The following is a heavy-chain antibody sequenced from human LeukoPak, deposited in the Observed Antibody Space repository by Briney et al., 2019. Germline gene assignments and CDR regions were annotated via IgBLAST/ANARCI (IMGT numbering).Heavy chain of an antibody. CDR1: GFTFSNYG. V-gene: IGHV3-21*05. D-gene: IGHD1-26*01. J-gene: IGHJ4*02. CDR2: ISSSSSYT. CDR3: ARSGSHDY. Sequence: PGGSLRLSCAASGFTFSNYGMHWVRQAPGKGLEWVSYISSSSSYTNYADSVKGRFTISRDNAKNSLYLQMNSLRADDTAVYYCARSGSHDYWGQGTLVTVSS.